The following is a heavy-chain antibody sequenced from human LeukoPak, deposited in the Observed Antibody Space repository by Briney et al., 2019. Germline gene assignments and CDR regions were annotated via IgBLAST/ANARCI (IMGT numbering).Heavy chain of an antibody. CDR1: GFTFSSYS. V-gene: IGHV3-21*01. Sequence: GGSLRLSCAASGFTFSSYSMNWVRQAPGKGLEWVSSISSSSSYIYYADSVKGRFTISRDNAKNSLYLQMNSLRAEDAAVYYCARSVYSSSWYDAFDIWGQGTMVTVSS. D-gene: IGHD6-13*01. CDR2: ISSSSSYI. CDR3: ARSVYSSSWYDAFDI. J-gene: IGHJ3*02.